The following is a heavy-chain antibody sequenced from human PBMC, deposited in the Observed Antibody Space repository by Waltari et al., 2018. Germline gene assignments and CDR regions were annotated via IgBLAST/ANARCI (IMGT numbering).Heavy chain of an antibody. Sequence: QVQLQDSGPGLVKPSETLSLTCTVSGGSISNYYWSWIRQPPGKGLEWIGYIHYSGSTNYNPSLKSRVTISVDTSKNQFSLKLSSVTAADTAVYYCARDMTRRGSSGWYQDYYYGLDVWGQGTTVTVSS. CDR2: IHYSGST. CDR1: GGSISNYY. D-gene: IGHD6-19*01. J-gene: IGHJ6*02. V-gene: IGHV4-59*01. CDR3: ARDMTRRGSSGWYQDYYYGLDV.